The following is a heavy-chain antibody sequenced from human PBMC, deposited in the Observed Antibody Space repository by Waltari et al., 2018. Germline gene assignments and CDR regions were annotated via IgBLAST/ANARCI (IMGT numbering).Heavy chain of an antibody. CDR3: ARRSCTGECYAPYVY. V-gene: IGHV1-2*04. CDR1: GYTFTDYH. J-gene: IGHJ4*02. D-gene: IGHD2-8*02. CDR2: INPKSGGT. Sequence: QVQLVQSGAEVTKPGASVKVSCKPSGYTFTDYHIHWVRQAPGQGLEWMGWINPKSGGTYYAQTFHGWGTMTRETSTSTVYMELSSLKSDGTAVYYCARRSCTGECYAPYVYWGQGSLVTVSS.